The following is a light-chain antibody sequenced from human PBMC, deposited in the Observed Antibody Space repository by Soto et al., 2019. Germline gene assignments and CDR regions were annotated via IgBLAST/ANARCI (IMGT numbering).Light chain of an antibody. J-gene: IGKJ4*01. CDR2: AAS. CDR3: QQFNSYPLT. Sequence: DIQLTQSPSFLSASVGDRVTITCRASQDISDYLAWYQQRPGKAPKLLIYAASTLQSGVPSRFSGSGSGTEFTLTISSLQPEGFATYSCQQFNSYPLTFGGGTKVEIK. V-gene: IGKV1-9*01. CDR1: QDISDY.